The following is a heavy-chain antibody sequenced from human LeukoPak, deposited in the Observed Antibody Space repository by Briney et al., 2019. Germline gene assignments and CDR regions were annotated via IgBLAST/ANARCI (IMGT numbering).Heavy chain of an antibody. CDR3: ARGSHDFWSGYYGKNWFDP. J-gene: IGHJ5*02. D-gene: IGHD3-3*01. Sequence: SQTLSLTCAISGDSVSSNSAAWNWIRQSPSRGLEWLGRTYYRSKWYNDYAVSVKSRITINPDTSKNQFSLQLNSVTPEDTAVYYCARGSHDFWSGYYGKNWFDPWGQGTLVTVSS. CDR1: GDSVSSNSAA. V-gene: IGHV6-1*01. CDR2: TYYRSKWYN.